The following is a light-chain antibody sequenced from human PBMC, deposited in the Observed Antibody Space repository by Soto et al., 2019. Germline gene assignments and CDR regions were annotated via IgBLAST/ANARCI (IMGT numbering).Light chain of an antibody. J-gene: IGLJ1*01. Sequence: QSALTQPASVCGSPGQSITISCTGTSSDVGGYNYVSWYQQHPGKAPKLMIYEVSNRPSGVSNRFSGSKSGNTASLTISGFQAEDEADHYCRSYPRRCTPYVFGTGTEVAVL. CDR3: RSYPRRCTPYV. CDR1: SSDVGGYNY. V-gene: IGLV2-14*01. CDR2: EVS.